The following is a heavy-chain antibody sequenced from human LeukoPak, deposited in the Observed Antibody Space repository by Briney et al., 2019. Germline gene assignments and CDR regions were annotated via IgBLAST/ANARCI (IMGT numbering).Heavy chain of an antibody. CDR3: ARSGGAYYYYYYMDV. CDR1: GFTFDDYG. D-gene: IGHD3-10*01. CDR2: INWNGGST. Sequence: GGSLRLSCAASGFTFDDYGMSWVRQAPGKGLEWVSGINWNGGSTGYADSVKGRFTISRDNAKNSLYLQMNSLRAEDTALYYCARSGGAYYYYYYMDVWGKGTTVTASS. J-gene: IGHJ6*03. V-gene: IGHV3-20*04.